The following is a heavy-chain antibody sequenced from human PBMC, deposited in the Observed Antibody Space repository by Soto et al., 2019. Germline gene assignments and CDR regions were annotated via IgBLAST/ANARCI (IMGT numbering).Heavy chain of an antibody. D-gene: IGHD4-17*01. CDR3: ARVYGDYYDAFDI. Sequence: PGGSLRLSCAASGFTFSSYAMSWVRQAPGKGLEWVSVIYSGGSTYYADSVKGRFTISRDNSKNTLYLQMNSLRAEDTAVYYCARVYGDYYDAFDIWGQGTMVTVSS. J-gene: IGHJ3*02. V-gene: IGHV3-66*01. CDR1: GFTFSSYA. CDR2: IYSGGST.